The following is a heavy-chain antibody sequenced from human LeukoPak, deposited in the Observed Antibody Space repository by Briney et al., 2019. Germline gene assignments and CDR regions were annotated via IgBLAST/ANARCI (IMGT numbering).Heavy chain of an antibody. V-gene: IGHV3-23*01. J-gene: IGHJ4*02. D-gene: IGHD6-6*01. CDR1: GFTVSSKY. CDR2: ISGSGGST. CDR3: AREVTSGY. Sequence: GGSLRLSCAASGFTVSSKYMSWVRQAPGKGLEWVSAISGSGGSTYYADSVKGRFTISRDNAKNSLYLQMNSLRDGDTAVYYCAREVTSGYWGQGTLVTVSS.